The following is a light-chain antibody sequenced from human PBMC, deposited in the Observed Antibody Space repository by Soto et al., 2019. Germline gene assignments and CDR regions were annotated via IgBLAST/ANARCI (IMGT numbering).Light chain of an antibody. J-gene: IGKJ4*01. V-gene: IGKV1-5*01. CDR1: QSVSSW. Sequence: DIQMTQSPSTLSASVGDRVTISCRASQSVSSWLAWYQQKPGKAPKLLIYDASSLESGVPSRFSGSGSGTQFTLTIRGLQPDDFATYYCQQYNSYSITFGGGTKVEVK. CDR3: QQYNSYSIT. CDR2: DAS.